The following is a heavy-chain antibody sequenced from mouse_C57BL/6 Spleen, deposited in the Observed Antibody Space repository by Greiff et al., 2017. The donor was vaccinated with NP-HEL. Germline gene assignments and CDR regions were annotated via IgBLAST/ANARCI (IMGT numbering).Heavy chain of an antibody. CDR2: IDPSDSYT. D-gene: IGHD1-1*01. CDR3: ARSHITTVSFDY. Sequence: QVQLQQPGAELVMPGASVKLSCKASGYTFTSYWMHWVKQRPGQGLEWIGEIDPSDSYTNYNQKFKGKSTLTVDKSSSTAYMQLNSLTSEDSAVYYCARSHITTVSFDYWGQGTTLTVSS. V-gene: IGHV1-69*01. CDR1: GYTFTSYW. J-gene: IGHJ2*01.